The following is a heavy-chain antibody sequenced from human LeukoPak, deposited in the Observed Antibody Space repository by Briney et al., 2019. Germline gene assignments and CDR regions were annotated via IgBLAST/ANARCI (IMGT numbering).Heavy chain of an antibody. CDR2: IGADEGGT. D-gene: IGHD6-19*01. V-gene: IGHV3-64*01. CDR1: GFTFSAYA. Sequence: GGSLRLSCAASGFTFSAYAMHWVRQAPGKGLEHVSAIGADEGGTYYGNSVKGRFTISRDNSKNTLYLQMGSLRTEDMAVYYCARDLGGVAEYYFDFWGQGTLVTVSS. CDR3: ARDLGGVAEYYFDF. J-gene: IGHJ4*02.